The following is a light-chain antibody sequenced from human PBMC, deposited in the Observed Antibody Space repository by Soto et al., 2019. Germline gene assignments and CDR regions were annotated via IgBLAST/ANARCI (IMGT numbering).Light chain of an antibody. V-gene: IGLV2-8*01. J-gene: IGLJ3*02. CDR2: EVS. Sequence: QSALTQPPSASGSPGQSVTISCTGTSSDVGAYKYVSWYQQYPGKAPKLMIYEVSKRPSGVPDRFSGSKSGNTASLTVSGLQAEDEADYYCTSYVGSDTWVFSGGTKLTVL. CDR3: TSYVGSDTWV. CDR1: SSDVGAYKY.